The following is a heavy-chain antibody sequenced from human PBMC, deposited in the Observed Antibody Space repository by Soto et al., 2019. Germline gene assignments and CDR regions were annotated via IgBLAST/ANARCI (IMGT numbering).Heavy chain of an antibody. CDR1: GFTVSTYG. CDR2: ISPDGSNR. CDR3: ASWGRVVPVSPTGFGH. V-gene: IGHV3-74*01. J-gene: IGHJ4*02. Sequence: GGSLRLCCAASGFTVSTYGMNWVRQTPGKGLRWVSRISPDGSNRGYADSVEGRFTVSTDNAKNTLYLQMHSLRAEDTAMYYCASWGRVVPVSPTGFGHWGERPLVTVSS. D-gene: IGHD3-16*01.